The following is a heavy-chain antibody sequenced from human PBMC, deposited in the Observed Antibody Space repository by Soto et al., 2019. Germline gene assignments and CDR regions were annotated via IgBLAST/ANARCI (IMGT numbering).Heavy chain of an antibody. J-gene: IGHJ4*02. CDR3: AKDQEGGGGSYPFDY. CDR2: ISYDGSNK. CDR1: GFTFSSYG. D-gene: IGHD1-26*01. Sequence: QVQLVESGGGVVQPGRSLRLSCAASGFTFSSYGMHWVRQAPGKGLEWVAVISYDGSNKYYADSVKGRFTISRDNSKNTLYLKMNSLRAEDTVVYYCAKDQEGGGGSYPFDYWGQGTLVTVSS. V-gene: IGHV3-30*18.